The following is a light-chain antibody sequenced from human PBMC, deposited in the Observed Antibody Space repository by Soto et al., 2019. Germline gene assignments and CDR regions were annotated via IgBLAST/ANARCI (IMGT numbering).Light chain of an antibody. CDR1: QSVSSSY. Sequence: EIVLTDSPGTLSLSPGERATLSCRASQSVSSSYLAWYQQKPGQAPRLLIYGASSRATGIPDRFSGSGSGTDFTLTISRLEPEDFAVYYCQQYGSSPLFGQGTKVDIK. J-gene: IGKJ1*01. V-gene: IGKV3-20*01. CDR2: GAS. CDR3: QQYGSSPL.